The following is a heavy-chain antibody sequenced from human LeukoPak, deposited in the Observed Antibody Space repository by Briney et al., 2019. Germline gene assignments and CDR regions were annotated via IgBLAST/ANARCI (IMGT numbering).Heavy chain of an antibody. CDR3: ARRLTQYDCFDP. CDR1: GDSVSSNSVT. Sequence: SQTLSLTCAISGDSVSSNSVTWNWIRQSPSRGLEWLGRTYYRSTWYNDYAVSVRVRITVNPDTSKNQFSLHLNSVTPEDTAVYYCARRLTQYDCFDPWGQGILVTVSS. D-gene: IGHD2-2*01. J-gene: IGHJ5*02. CDR2: TYYRSTWYN. V-gene: IGHV6-1*01.